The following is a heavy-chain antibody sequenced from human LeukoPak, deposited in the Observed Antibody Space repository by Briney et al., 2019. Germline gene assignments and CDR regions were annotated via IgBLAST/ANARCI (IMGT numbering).Heavy chain of an antibody. D-gene: IGHD3-22*01. J-gene: IGHJ2*01. CDR3: ASPTYYYDSSGYPNWYFDL. Sequence: SAVTVSCTASRGTFSSYAISWVRQAPGPRLEGMGGISASFGTANYAQKFQGRVTITADESTSTAYMELSSLRSEDTAVYYCASPTYYYDSSGYPNWYFDLWGRGTLVTVSS. V-gene: IGHV1-69*13. CDR1: RGTFSSYA. CDR2: ISASFGTA.